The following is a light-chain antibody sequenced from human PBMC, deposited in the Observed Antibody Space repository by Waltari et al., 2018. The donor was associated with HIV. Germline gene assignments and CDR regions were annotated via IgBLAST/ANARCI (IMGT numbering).Light chain of an antibody. Sequence: QSVLTQPPSVSAAPGQKVTISCSGSDSNIGFNHISWYQHVPGTAPDRLSFENSTRLSGMPVLFSGSNSDTSATLDITGLQTGDEADYYCATWDDSLSAVVFGGGTKVTVL. J-gene: IGLJ2*01. CDR2: ENS. CDR1: DSNIGFNH. V-gene: IGLV1-51*02. CDR3: ATWDDSLSAVV.